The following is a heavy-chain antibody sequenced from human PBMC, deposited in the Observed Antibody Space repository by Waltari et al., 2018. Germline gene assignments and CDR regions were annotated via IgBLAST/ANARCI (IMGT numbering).Heavy chain of an antibody. D-gene: IGHD3-16*01. CDR3: AKGQGGRRWYFDY. CDR1: GLSFFNYC. J-gene: IGHJ4*02. Sequence: EVQLLESGGGLVQPGGSLRLSCPASGLSFFNYCMTWVRQAPGKGLEWVSSISPNSISTYYADSVKGRFTISRDNSKSTVILQLSSLRVEDTAIYYCAKGQGGRRWYFDYWGQGSQVTVSS. CDR2: ISPNSIST. V-gene: IGHV3-23*01.